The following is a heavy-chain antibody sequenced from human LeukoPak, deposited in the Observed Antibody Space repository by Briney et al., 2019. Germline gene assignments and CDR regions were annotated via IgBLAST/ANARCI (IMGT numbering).Heavy chain of an antibody. J-gene: IGHJ4*02. CDR1: GFTVSTNY. CDR3: AKDGGQGADY. D-gene: IGHD3-16*01. Sequence: GGSLRLSCAASGFTVSTNYMTWVRQAPGKGLDWVSVIYSGGTTYYADSVKGRFTISRDNSKNTLYLQMNSLRAEDMAVYYCAKDGGQGADYWGQGTLVTVSS. CDR2: IYSGGTT. V-gene: IGHV3-53*01.